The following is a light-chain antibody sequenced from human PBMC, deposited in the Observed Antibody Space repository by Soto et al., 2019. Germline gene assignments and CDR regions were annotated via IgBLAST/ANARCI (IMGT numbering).Light chain of an antibody. Sequence: NFMLTQPHSVSASPGKTVTISCTRSSGSIASDYVHWYQQRPGSAPTTLIYDNNLRPSGVPDRFSGSIDSSSNSASLTISGLKTEDEADYYCQSYDDPKIFGGGTKLTVL. J-gene: IGLJ2*01. CDR2: DNN. CDR3: QSYDDPKI. CDR1: SGSIASDY. V-gene: IGLV6-57*04.